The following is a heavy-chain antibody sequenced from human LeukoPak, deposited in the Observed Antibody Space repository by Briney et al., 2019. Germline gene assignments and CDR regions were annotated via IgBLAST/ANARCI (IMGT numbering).Heavy chain of an antibody. CDR1: GFTFSTYI. Sequence: GGSLRLSCAPSGFTFSTYIMNCVRQAPGKGLEWLSYISAGSTTMYYADSVKGRFTISRDNAKNSLYLQMNSLRDEDTALYYCARDSGDSSGYYYVNYYYYGMDVWGQGTTVTVSS. CDR2: ISAGSTTM. D-gene: IGHD3-22*01. CDR3: ARDSGDSSGYYYVNYYYYGMDV. V-gene: IGHV3-48*02. J-gene: IGHJ6*02.